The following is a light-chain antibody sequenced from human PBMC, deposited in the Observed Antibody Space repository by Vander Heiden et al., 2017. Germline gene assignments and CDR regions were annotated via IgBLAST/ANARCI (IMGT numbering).Light chain of an antibody. Sequence: EIVLTQSPATLSLSPGDRVTLSCRASQSVSSYLAWYQQKPGQAPRLLIYLASNRATGIPARFSGSGSGTDFTLTISSLEPEDFAVYYCQQHGNWPLTFGGGTKVEIK. V-gene: IGKV3-11*01. CDR3: QQHGNWPLT. J-gene: IGKJ4*01. CDR2: LAS. CDR1: QSVSSY.